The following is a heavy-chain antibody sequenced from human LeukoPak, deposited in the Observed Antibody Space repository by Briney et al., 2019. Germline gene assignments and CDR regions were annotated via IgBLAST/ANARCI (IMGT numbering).Heavy chain of an antibody. Sequence: GASVKVSCKASGYTFTRYGISWVRQAPGQGLEWMGWISAYNGNTNYAQKLQGRVTMTTDTSTSTAYMELRSLRSDDTAVYYCAGETGTSRGAGFDPWGQGTLVTVSS. J-gene: IGHJ5*02. CDR2: ISAYNGNT. V-gene: IGHV1-18*01. CDR3: AGETGTSRGAGFDP. D-gene: IGHD1-1*01. CDR1: GYTFTRYG.